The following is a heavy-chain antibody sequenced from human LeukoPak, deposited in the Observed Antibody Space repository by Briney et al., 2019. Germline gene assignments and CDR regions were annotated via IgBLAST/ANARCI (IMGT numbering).Heavy chain of an antibody. D-gene: IGHD3-9*01. CDR1: GFTFDDYA. Sequence: PGGSLSLSCAASGFTFDDYAMHWVRQAPGKGLEWVSLISWDGGSTYYADSVKGRFTISRDNSKNSLYLQMNSLRAEDTALYYCARGHYDILTGYADHFDYWGQGTLVTVSS. J-gene: IGHJ4*02. CDR2: ISWDGGST. CDR3: ARGHYDILTGYADHFDY. V-gene: IGHV3-43D*03.